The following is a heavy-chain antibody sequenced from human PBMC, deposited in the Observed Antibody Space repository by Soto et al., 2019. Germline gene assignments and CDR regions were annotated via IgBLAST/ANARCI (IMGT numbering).Heavy chain of an antibody. Sequence: XSVKFSCKASGYTFTCYYMHWVRQAPGQGLEWMGWINPNSGGTNYAQKFQGRVTMTRDTSISTAYMELSRLRSDDTAVYYCARVAAAGTFYGMHVWGQGATVTVSS. CDR2: INPNSGGT. CDR1: GYTFTCYY. J-gene: IGHJ6*02. CDR3: ARVAAAGTFYGMHV. D-gene: IGHD6-13*01. V-gene: IGHV1-2*02.